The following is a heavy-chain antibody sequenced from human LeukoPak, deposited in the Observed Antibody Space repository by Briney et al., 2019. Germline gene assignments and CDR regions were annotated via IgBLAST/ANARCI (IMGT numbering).Heavy chain of an antibody. Sequence: ASVKVSCKASGYTFTGYYMHWVRQAPGQGLEWMGWINPNSGGTNYAQKFQGRVTMTRDTSISTAYMELSRLRSDDTAVYYCARLRVAGTYYYYGMDVWGQGTTVTVSS. V-gene: IGHV1-2*02. CDR2: INPNSGGT. J-gene: IGHJ6*02. D-gene: IGHD6-19*01. CDR3: ARLRVAGTYYYYGMDV. CDR1: GYTFTGYY.